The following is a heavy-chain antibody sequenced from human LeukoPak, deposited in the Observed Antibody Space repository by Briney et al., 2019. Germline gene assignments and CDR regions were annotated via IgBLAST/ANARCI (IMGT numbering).Heavy chain of an antibody. J-gene: IGHJ4*02. V-gene: IGHV3-53*01. Sequence: PGGSLRLSCAASGFTVSNTYMSWVRQAPGKGLEWVSVIYPGGDTYHADSVKGRFTISRDNFKATLYLQMNSLRAEDTAVYYCAISPNPYYFDLWGRGTLVTVSS. CDR3: AISPNPYYFDL. CDR1: GFTVSNTY. CDR2: IYPGGDT.